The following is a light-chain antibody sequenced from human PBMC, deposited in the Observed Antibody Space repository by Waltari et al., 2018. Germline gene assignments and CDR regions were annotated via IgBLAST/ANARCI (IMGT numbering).Light chain of an antibody. Sequence: SYVLTQPPSVSVAPGPTARITCGGNNVGSKNLHWYQQKPGQAPILVIYYDSDRPSGIPERFSGSNSGNTATLTISRVEVGDEADYYCQVWDSGSAVFGGGTKLTVL. CDR3: QVWDSGSAV. CDR2: YDS. J-gene: IGLJ3*02. CDR1: NVGSKN. V-gene: IGLV3-21*04.